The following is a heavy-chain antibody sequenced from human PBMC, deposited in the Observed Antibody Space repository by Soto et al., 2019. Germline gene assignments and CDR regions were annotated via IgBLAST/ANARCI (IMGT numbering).Heavy chain of an antibody. CDR3: ARDLRTIFGGPDAFDI. J-gene: IGHJ3*02. V-gene: IGHV1-18*01. Sequence: GAPVEVSCKASGYTFTSYGIIWVRQAPGQGLEWMGWISAYNGNTNYAQKLQGRVTMTTDTSTSTAYMELRSLRSDDTAVYYCARDLRTIFGGPDAFDIWGQGTMVTVSS. CDR2: ISAYNGNT. D-gene: IGHD3-3*01. CDR1: GYTFTSYG.